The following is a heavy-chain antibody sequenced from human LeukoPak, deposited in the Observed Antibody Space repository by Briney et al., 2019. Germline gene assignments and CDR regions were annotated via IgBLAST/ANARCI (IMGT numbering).Heavy chain of an antibody. CDR2: IKQDGSEK. Sequence: QTGGSLRLSCAASGFTFSSYAMSWVRQAPGKGLEWVANIKQDGSEKYYVDSVKGRFTISRDNAKNSPYLQMNSLRAEDTAVYYCARYRLNYYDSSGYGYYFDYWGQGTLVTVSS. V-gene: IGHV3-7*01. J-gene: IGHJ4*02. D-gene: IGHD3-22*01. CDR1: GFTFSSYA. CDR3: ARYRLNYYDSSGYGYYFDY.